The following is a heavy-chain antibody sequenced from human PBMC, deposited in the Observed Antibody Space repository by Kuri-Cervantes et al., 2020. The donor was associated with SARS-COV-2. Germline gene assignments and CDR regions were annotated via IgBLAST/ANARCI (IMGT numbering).Heavy chain of an antibody. CDR3: AKALEGGATSLYYYYYYMDV. J-gene: IGHJ6*03. D-gene: IGHD1-26*01. CDR1: GFTFSSYA. Sequence: GESLKISCAASGFTFSSYAMSWVRQAPGKGLEWVSAISGSGGSTYYADSVKGRFTISRDNSKNTLYLQMNSLRAEDTAVYYCAKALEGGATSLYYYYYYMDVWGKGTTVTVSS. V-gene: IGHV3-23*01. CDR2: ISGSGGST.